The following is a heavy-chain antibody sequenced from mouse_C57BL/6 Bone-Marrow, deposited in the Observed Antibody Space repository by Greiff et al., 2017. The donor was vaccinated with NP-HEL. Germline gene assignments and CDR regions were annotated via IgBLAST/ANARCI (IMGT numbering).Heavy chain of an antibody. V-gene: IGHV5-15*01. CDR2: ISNLAYSI. CDR1: GFTFSDYG. CDR3: ARHLGRAYWYFDV. J-gene: IGHJ1*03. Sequence: EVKLMESGGGLVQPGGSLKLSCAASGFTFSDYGMAWVRQAPRKGPEWVAFISNLAYSIYYADTVTGRFTISRENAKNTLYLEMSSLRSEDTAMYYCARHLGRAYWYFDVWGTGTTVTVSS. D-gene: IGHD4-1*01.